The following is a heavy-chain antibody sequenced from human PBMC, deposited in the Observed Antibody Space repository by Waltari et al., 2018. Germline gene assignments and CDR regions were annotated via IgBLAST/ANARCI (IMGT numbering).Heavy chain of an antibody. CDR1: GGSFSGYY. CDR3: ASIVVVVAAPPLP. CDR2: INHSGST. J-gene: IGHJ5*02. Sequence: QVQLQQWGAGLLTPSETLSLTCAVYGGSFSGYYWRWIRQPPGKGLEWIGEINHSGSTNYNPSLKSRVTISVDTSKNQFSLKLSSVTAADTAVYYCASIVVVVAAPPLPWGQGTLDTVSS. D-gene: IGHD2-15*01. V-gene: IGHV4-34*01.